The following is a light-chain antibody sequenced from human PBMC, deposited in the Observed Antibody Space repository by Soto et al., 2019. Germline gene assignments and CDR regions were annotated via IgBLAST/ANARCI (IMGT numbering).Light chain of an antibody. CDR2: RNN. CDR1: SSNIGSNY. V-gene: IGLV1-47*01. J-gene: IGLJ1*01. Sequence: QSVLTQPPSASGTPGQRVTISCSGSSSNIGSNYVYWYQQLPGTAPKLLIYRNNQRPSGVPDRFSGSKSGTSASLAISGLRSEDEADYYCAAWDDSLSGSLFGTGTKVTVL. CDR3: AAWDDSLSGSL.